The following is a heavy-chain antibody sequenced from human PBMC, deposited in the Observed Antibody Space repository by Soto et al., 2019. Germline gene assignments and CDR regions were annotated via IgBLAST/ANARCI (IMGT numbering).Heavy chain of an antibody. CDR3: ARDGNFASLAAIDH. V-gene: IGHV1-3*01. Sequence: HVPLVQSGAEVKKPGASVKVSCKASGYTFTRNHMHWVRQAPGQGLEWMGFINVATGNTRSSRKFQGRLILTRDTSANTTHLDLSGLTTDHSAVYYCARDGNFASLAAIDHRGQGTALTVSS. D-gene: IGHD3-16*02. CDR2: INVATGNT. J-gene: IGHJ4*02. CDR1: GYTFTRNH.